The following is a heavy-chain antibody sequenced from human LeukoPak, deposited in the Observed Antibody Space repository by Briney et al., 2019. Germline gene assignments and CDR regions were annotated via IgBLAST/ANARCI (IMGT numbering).Heavy chain of an antibody. J-gene: IGHJ4*02. CDR3: AKDQHEVIPAAPVH. D-gene: IGHD2-2*01. CDR1: GITLSNYG. V-gene: IGHV3-23*01. Sequence: GGSLRLSCAVSGITLSNYGMSWVRQAPGKGLEWVAGISATGRSTYYADSVKDRFTISRDNSKNTLSLQINSLRVEDTAVYYCAKDQHEVIPAAPVHWGQGTLVTVSS. CDR2: ISATGRST.